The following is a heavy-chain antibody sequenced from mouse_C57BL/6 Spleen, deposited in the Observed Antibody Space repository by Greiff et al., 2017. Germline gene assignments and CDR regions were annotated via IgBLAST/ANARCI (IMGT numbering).Heavy chain of an antibody. Sequence: VQLQQSGAALVRPGASVKLSCTASGFNIKDNYLHWVKQRPDQGLARIGRIDPEDGDTDYAPKSQGKATMTADTASNTAYLQLSSLTSEDTAVDYCTTLLLWSYYLDYWGQGTTLTVSS. D-gene: IGHD2-1*01. CDR1: GFNIKDNY. J-gene: IGHJ2*01. CDR2: IDPEDGDT. V-gene: IGHV14-1*01. CDR3: TTLLLWSYYLDY.